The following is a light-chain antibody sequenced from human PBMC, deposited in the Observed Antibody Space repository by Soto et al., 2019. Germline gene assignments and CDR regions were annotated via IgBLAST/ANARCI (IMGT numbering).Light chain of an antibody. CDR3: QQYNTWWT. V-gene: IGKV3-15*01. CDR2: HAS. Sequence: EVVMTQSPATLSVSPGERATLSCRASQSVSNNLAWFQQKPGQAPRLLIYHASTRATGIPARFSGSGSGTEFTLIISSLQSEDFAVYYCQQYNTWWTFGQGTKV. CDR1: QSVSNN. J-gene: IGKJ1*01.